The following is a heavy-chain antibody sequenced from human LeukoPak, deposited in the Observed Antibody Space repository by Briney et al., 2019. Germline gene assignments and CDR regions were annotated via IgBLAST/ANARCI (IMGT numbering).Heavy chain of an antibody. D-gene: IGHD1-1*01. J-gene: IGHJ4*02. CDR1: GRSISINNSY. CDR3: ATCRTDETGFDY. CDR2: IYYSGSS. V-gene: IGHV4-39*01. Sequence: SETLSLTCTVSGRSISINNSYWARIRQPPGKGLECIGSIYYSGSSYYNPSLKSRVTISVDTYKNQFSLRLSSVTAADTAVYYCATCRTDETGFDYWGQGTLVTVSS.